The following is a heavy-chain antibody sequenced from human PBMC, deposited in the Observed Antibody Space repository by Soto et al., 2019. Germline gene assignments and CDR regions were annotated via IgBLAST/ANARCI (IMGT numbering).Heavy chain of an antibody. V-gene: IGHV3-7*01. Sequence: PGGSLRLSFVASGFTFSSFWMSWVRQAPGKGLEWVANIKGDGSEKRYVESVKGRITISRDNAKNSVYLQMNSLRVEDTALYYCGRDQARNGVRXWGLATTLTVS. CDR1: GFTFSSFW. J-gene: IGHJ6*02. CDR3: GRDQARNGVRX. CDR2: IKGDGSEK.